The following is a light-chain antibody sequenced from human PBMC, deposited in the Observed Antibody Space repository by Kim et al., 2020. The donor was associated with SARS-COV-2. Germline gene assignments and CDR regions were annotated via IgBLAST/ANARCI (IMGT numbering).Light chain of an antibody. Sequence: GQSLTHSRYGNRTAVGGHKFVSWYQQHPGKAPKVMIYEVTKRPSGVPDRFSGSKSGNTASLTVSGLQAEDEADYYCSSYTGSDTLLFGGGTQLTVL. CDR2: EVT. CDR3: SSYTGSDTLL. V-gene: IGLV2-8*01. CDR1: RTAVGGHKF. J-gene: IGLJ3*02.